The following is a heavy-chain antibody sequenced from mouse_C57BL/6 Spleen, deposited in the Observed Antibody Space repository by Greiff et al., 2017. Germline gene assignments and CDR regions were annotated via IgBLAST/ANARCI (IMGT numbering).Heavy chain of an antibody. CDR1: GYTFTSYW. J-gene: IGHJ2*01. D-gene: IGHD1-1*01. Sequence: VQLQQPGAELVLPGASVKLSCKASGYTFTSYWMHWVKQRPGQGLEWIGEVDPSDSYTNYNQKFKGNSTLTVDKSSNTAYMQLSSLTSEDSAVYDCARGGYYGSRLLDDWGQGTTRTVSS. CDR2: VDPSDSYT. V-gene: IGHV1-69*01. CDR3: ARGGYYGSRLLDD.